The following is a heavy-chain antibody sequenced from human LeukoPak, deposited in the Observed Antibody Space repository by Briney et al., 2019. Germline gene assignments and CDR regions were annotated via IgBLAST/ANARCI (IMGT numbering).Heavy chain of an antibody. J-gene: IGHJ4*02. D-gene: IGHD2-21*02. CDR1: GFTLGGFA. CDR2: IRSKAYGGTT. CDR3: TSLVVVTAISY. Sequence: GGALKPLRTASGFTLGGFAMSWFRPAPGKGPGGVGFIRSKAYGGTTEYAASVKGRFTISRDDSKSIAYLQMNSLKTEDTAVYYCTSLVVVTAISYWGQGTLVTVSS. V-gene: IGHV3-49*03.